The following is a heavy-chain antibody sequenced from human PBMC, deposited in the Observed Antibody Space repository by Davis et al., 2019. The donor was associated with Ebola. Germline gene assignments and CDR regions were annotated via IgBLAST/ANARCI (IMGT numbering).Heavy chain of an antibody. Sequence: SETLSLTCAVYGGSFSDYFWSWIRQSPGKGLEWIGKVSHGGVSDYNPSLRSRVTISVDTSKNQFSLKMNPVTAADTAAYYCARTTKTSISDSGLGYTYFDHWSQGTLVTVSS. CDR2: VSHGGVS. J-gene: IGHJ5*02. CDR3: ARTTKTSISDSGLGYTYFDH. CDR1: GGSFSDYF. D-gene: IGHD1-1*01. V-gene: IGHV4-34*01.